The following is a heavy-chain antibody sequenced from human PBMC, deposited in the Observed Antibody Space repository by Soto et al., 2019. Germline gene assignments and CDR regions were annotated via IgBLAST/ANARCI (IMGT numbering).Heavy chain of an antibody. CDR1: GFTFSSYA. CDR2: ISGSGGST. V-gene: IGHV3-23*01. CDR3: AKVPPYSSSSWYFDL. J-gene: IGHJ2*01. Sequence: LSLTCAASGFTFSSYAMSWVRQAPGKGLAWVSAISGSGGSTYYADSVKGRFTISRDNSKNTLYLQMNSLRAEDTAVYYCAKVPPYSSSSWYFDLWGRGTLVTVSS. D-gene: IGHD6-6*01.